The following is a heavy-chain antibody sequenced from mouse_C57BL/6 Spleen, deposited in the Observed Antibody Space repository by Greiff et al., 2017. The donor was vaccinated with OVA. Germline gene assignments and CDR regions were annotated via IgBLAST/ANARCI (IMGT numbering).Heavy chain of an antibody. J-gene: IGHJ2*01. CDR3: AREGDGNALFDY. Sequence: VQLQESGPELVKPGASVKISCKASGYAFSSSWMNWVKQRPGQGLEWIGRIYPGDGGTNYNGKFKGKATLTADKSSSTAYMQLSSLTSEDSAVYVCAREGDGNALFDYWGQGTTLTVSS. D-gene: IGHD2-1*01. CDR1: GYAFSSSW. V-gene: IGHV1-82*01. CDR2: IYPGDGGT.